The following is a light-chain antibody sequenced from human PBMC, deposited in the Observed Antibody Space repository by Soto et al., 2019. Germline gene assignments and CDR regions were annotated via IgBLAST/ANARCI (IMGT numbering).Light chain of an antibody. CDR2: GAS. CDR3: QQYGSSPLT. CDR1: QSVSSSY. J-gene: IGKJ4*01. V-gene: IGKV3-20*01. Sequence: EIVLTQSPGTLSLSQGERATLSCRDSQSVSSSYLAWYQQKPGQPPRLLIYGASSRATGIPDRFSGSGSGTDFTLTISRLEPEDFAVYYCQQYGSSPLTFGGGTKVDIK.